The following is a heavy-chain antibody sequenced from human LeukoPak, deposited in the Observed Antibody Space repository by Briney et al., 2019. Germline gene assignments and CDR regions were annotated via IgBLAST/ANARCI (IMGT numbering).Heavy chain of an antibody. CDR3: ARWRGYSSGWSGPFDD. V-gene: IGHV1-2*02. Sequence: ASVKVSCKASGYTFTDNYMHWARQAPGQGLEWMGWIDPKSGGTNSAQRFQGRVTMTRDTSITTGYMELSSLTPDDTAIYYCARWRGYSSGWSGPFDDWGQGALVTVSS. CDR2: IDPKSGGT. D-gene: IGHD6-19*01. J-gene: IGHJ4*02. CDR1: GYTFTDNY.